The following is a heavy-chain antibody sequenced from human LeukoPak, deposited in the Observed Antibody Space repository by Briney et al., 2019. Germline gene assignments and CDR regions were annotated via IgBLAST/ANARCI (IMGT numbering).Heavy chain of an antibody. Sequence: GGSLGLSCAASGFTFSSYSMNWVRQAPGKGLEWVSSISSSSSYIYYADSVKGRFTISRDNSKNTLYLQLNSLRAEDTAVYYCAKDRYYGSSGPVDYWGQGTLVTVSS. J-gene: IGHJ4*02. V-gene: IGHV3-21*04. D-gene: IGHD3-22*01. CDR1: GFTFSSYS. CDR3: AKDRYYGSSGPVDY. CDR2: ISSSSSYI.